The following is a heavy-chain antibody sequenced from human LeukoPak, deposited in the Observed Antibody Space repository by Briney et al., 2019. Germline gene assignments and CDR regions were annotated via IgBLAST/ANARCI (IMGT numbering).Heavy chain of an antibody. J-gene: IGHJ4*02. CDR2: IYYSGST. CDR1: GGSISSSSYY. CDR3: ARRRGYSIDY. Sequence: SETLSLTCTVSGGSISSSSYYWGWIRQPPGKGLEWIGSIYYSGSTYYNPSLKSRVTISVDTSKNQFSLKLSSVTAADTAVYYCARRRGYSIDYWGQGTLVTVSS. V-gene: IGHV4-39*01. D-gene: IGHD5-12*01.